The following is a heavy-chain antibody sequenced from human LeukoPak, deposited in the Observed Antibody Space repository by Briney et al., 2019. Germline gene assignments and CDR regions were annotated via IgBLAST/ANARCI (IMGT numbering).Heavy chain of an antibody. CDR3: ARDRRYCSGGSCYNYYYGMDV. Sequence: PGGSLRLSCAASGFTFSSYEMSWVRQAPGKGLEWVSYISSSGSTIYYADSVKGRFTISRDNAKNSLYLQMNSLRAEDTAVYYCARDRRYCSGGSCYNYYYGMDVWGKGTTVTVSS. V-gene: IGHV3-48*03. CDR1: GFTFSSYE. J-gene: IGHJ6*04. CDR2: ISSSGSTI. D-gene: IGHD2-15*01.